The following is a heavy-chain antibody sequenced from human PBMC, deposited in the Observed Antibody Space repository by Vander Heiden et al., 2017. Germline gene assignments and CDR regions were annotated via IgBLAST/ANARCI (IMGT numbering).Heavy chain of an antibody. CDR2: IWYDGNTK. D-gene: IGHD6-19*01. CDR3: ARAGSDIAVAGPFDF. Sequence: QVQLVESGGGVVQSGRALRLFGAAPGFTFKTYGMHWVRQAPGKGLEWRAIIWYDGNTKDYADSVKGRFTISRDNSKNTLYLEMSSLRVEDTAIYYCARAGSDIAVAGPFDFWGQGTLVTVSS. CDR1: GFTFKTYG. J-gene: IGHJ4*02. V-gene: IGHV3-33*01.